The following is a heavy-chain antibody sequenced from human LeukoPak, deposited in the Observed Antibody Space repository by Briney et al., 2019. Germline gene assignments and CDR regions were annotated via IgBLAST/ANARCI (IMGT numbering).Heavy chain of an antibody. Sequence: GGSLRLSCAASGLTFSSYVMSWVRQAPGKGPQWVSTISTSGGGTYYADSVRGRFTISRDNSKNTLYLQMNSLRAEDTAVYYCAKDRLGYCSGGSCYGASYWGQGTLVTVSS. J-gene: IGHJ4*02. CDR3: AKDRLGYCSGGSCYGASY. D-gene: IGHD2-15*01. CDR1: GLTFSSYV. CDR2: ISTSGGGT. V-gene: IGHV3-23*01.